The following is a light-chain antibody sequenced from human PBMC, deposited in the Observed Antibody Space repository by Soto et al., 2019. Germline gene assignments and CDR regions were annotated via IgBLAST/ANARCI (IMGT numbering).Light chain of an antibody. Sequence: EIVFTPSPCTVPLSPGERATLSCRASQSVTNNYLAWYQQKFGQAPRLLIYGASSRATDIPDRISGSGSGTDFTLTISRLEPEDFAVYYCQQYGGSPRTFGQGTKVDIK. CDR1: QSVTNNY. CDR2: GAS. J-gene: IGKJ1*01. V-gene: IGKV3-20*01. CDR3: QQYGGSPRT.